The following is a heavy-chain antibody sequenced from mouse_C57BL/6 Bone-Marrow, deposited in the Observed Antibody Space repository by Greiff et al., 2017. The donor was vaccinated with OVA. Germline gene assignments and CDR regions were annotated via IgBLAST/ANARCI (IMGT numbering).Heavy chain of an antibody. J-gene: IGHJ4*01. CDR1: GYTFTSYW. CDR2: IYPGSGST. CDR3: ARAGDYDDYYAMDY. D-gene: IGHD2-4*01. V-gene: IGHV1-55*01. Sequence: QVQLQQPGAELVKPGASVKMSCKASGYTFTSYWITWVKQRPGQGLEWIGDIYPGSGSTNYNEKFKSKATLTVDTSSSTAYMQLSSLTSEDSAVYYCARAGDYDDYYAMDYWGQGTSVTVSS.